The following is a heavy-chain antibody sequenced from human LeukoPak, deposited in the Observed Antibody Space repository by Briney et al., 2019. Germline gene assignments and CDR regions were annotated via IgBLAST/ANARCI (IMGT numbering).Heavy chain of an antibody. CDR3: AKVSWSAAGTRYFDY. CDR2: IRYDGSNK. Sequence: PGGSLRLSCAASGFTFSSYGMHWVRQAPGKGLERVAFIRYDGSNKYYADSVKGRFTISRHNSKNTQYLQMNSVRAEDTAVYYCAKVSWSAAGTRYFDYWGQGTLVTVSS. CDR1: GFTFSSYG. V-gene: IGHV3-30*02. D-gene: IGHD6-13*01. J-gene: IGHJ4*02.